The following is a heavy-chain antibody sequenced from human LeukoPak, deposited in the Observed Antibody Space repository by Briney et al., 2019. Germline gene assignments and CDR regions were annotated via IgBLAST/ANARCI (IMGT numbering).Heavy chain of an antibody. D-gene: IGHD5-12*01. Sequence: GGSLRLSCAASGFTVSRKYMSWVRQAPGKGLEWVSVIYSGGDTYYTDSVKGRFTISRDNSQNTLYLQVDSLRVDDTAVYYCAKDSPPTSEWLPDYWGQGTLVTISS. CDR3: AKDSPPTSEWLPDY. CDR2: IYSGGDT. CDR1: GFTVSRKY. V-gene: IGHV3-66*01. J-gene: IGHJ4*02.